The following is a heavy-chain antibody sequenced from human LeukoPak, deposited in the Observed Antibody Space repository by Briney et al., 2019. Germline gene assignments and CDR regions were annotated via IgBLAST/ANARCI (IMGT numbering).Heavy chain of an antibody. Sequence: AGGSLRLSCAASGFTFSGHAMGWVRQAPGQRLEWVSGILGSGRDTCYADSVQGRFTISRDDSKNTIYLEMNSLRVEDTAVYYCAKRGRDQLLCYFDSWGQGTLVTVSS. CDR2: ILGSGRDT. CDR3: AKRGRDQLLCYFDS. V-gene: IGHV3-23*01. CDR1: GFTFSGHA. D-gene: IGHD2-2*01. J-gene: IGHJ4*02.